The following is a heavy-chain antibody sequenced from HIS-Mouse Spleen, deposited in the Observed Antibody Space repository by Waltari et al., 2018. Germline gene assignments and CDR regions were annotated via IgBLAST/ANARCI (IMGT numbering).Heavy chain of an antibody. CDR3: ARGPLYCSSTSCYEGWFDP. D-gene: IGHD2-2*01. Sequence: QVQLVQSGAEVKKPGASVKVSCKASGYTFTGYYMHWVRRAPGQGLEWMGWINPNSGGTNYAQKFQGRVTMTRDTSISTAYMELSRLRSDDTAVYYCARGPLYCSSTSCYEGWFDPWGQGTLVTVSS. CDR1: GYTFTGYY. J-gene: IGHJ5*02. CDR2: INPNSGGT. V-gene: IGHV1-2*02.